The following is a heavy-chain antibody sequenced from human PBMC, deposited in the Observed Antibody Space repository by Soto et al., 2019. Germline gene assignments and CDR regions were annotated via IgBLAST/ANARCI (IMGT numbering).Heavy chain of an antibody. CDR2: ISYDGSNK. Sequence: QVQLVESGGGVVQPGRSLRLSCAASGFTFSRYGMHWVRQAPGKGLEWVAVISYDGSNKYYADSVKGRFTISRDNSKNTLYLQMNSLRAEDTAVYYCAILSYSSGWSRFDYWGQGTLVTVSS. CDR1: GFTFSRYG. CDR3: AILSYSSGWSRFDY. D-gene: IGHD6-19*01. V-gene: IGHV3-30*03. J-gene: IGHJ4*02.